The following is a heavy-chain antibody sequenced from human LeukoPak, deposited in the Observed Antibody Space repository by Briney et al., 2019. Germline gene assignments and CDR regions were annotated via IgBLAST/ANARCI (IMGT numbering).Heavy chain of an antibody. CDR3: TSAHSGDPDY. CDR2: IKSKTDGGTT. CDR1: GFTFSNAW. Sequence: GGSLRLSCAASGFTFSNAWMSWVRQAPGRGLEWVGRIKSKTDGGTTDYAAPVKGRLTISRDDSKNTLYLQMNSLKTEDTAVYYCTSAHSGDPDYWGQGTLVTVSS. D-gene: IGHD7-27*01. V-gene: IGHV3-15*01. J-gene: IGHJ4*02.